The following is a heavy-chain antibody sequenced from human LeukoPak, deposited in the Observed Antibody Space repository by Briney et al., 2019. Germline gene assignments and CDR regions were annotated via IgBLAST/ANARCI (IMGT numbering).Heavy chain of an antibody. D-gene: IGHD2-21*01. Sequence: GGSLRLSCAASGFTFSSYGMHWVRQAPGKGLEWVAVISYDGSNKYYADSVKGRFTISRDNSKNTLYLQMNSLRAEDAAVYYCARAPVTSCRGAYCYPFDYWGQGTLVTVSS. CDR2: ISYDGSNK. CDR3: ARAPVTSCRGAYCYPFDY. J-gene: IGHJ4*02. CDR1: GFTFSSYG. V-gene: IGHV3-30*03.